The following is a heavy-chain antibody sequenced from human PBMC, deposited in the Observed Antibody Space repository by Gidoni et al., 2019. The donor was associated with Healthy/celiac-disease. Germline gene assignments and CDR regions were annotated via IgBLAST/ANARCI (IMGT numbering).Heavy chain of an antibody. V-gene: IGHV3-73*02. J-gene: IGHJ4*02. CDR3: TGRLDY. Sequence: EVQLVESGGGLVQPGGSLKLSRAASGFTFSGSAMHWVRQASGKGLEWVGRIRSKANSYATAYAASVKGRFTISRDDSKNTAYLQMNSLKTEDTAVYYCTGRLDYWGQGTLVTVSS. CDR2: IRSKANSYAT. CDR1: GFTFSGSA.